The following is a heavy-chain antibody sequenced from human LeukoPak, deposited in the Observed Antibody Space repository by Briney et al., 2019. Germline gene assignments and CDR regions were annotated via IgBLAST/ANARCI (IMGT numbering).Heavy chain of an antibody. V-gene: IGHV3-48*01. CDR1: GFTFSSYS. Sequence: GGSLRLSCAASGFTFSSYSMNWFHQAPGKGLEWVSYISSSSSTIYYADSLKGRFTISRDNAKNSLYLQMNSLRAEDTAVYYCARSTVTTGDYWGQGTLVTVSS. J-gene: IGHJ4*02. CDR2: ISSSSSTI. D-gene: IGHD4-17*01. CDR3: ARSTVTTGDY.